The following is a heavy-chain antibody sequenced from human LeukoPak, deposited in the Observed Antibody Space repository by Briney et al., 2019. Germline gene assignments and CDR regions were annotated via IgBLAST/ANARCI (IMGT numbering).Heavy chain of an antibody. J-gene: IGHJ4*02. Sequence: PSETLSLTCTVSGGSISTYYWSWIRQPPGKGLEWIGYIYYSGPTNHNPSLKSGATISVDTSKNQFSLKLSSVTAADTAVYYCARRDDTSGYYSAWGQGTLVTVSS. V-gene: IGHV4-59*08. CDR2: IYYSGPT. D-gene: IGHD3-22*01. CDR1: GGSISTYY. CDR3: ARRDDTSGYYSA.